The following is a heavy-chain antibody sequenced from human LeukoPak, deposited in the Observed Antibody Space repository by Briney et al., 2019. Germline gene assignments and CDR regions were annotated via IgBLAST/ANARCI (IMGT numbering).Heavy chain of an antibody. CDR2: INHSGST. Sequence: SETLSLTCAVYGGSFSGYYWSWIRQPPGKGLEWMGEINHSGSTNYNPSLKSRVTISVDTSKNQFSLKLSSVTAADTAVYYCAKVVGTIFGVVTLADFDYWGQGTLVTVSS. J-gene: IGHJ4*02. D-gene: IGHD3-3*01. V-gene: IGHV4-34*01. CDR1: GGSFSGYY. CDR3: AKVVGTIFGVVTLADFDY.